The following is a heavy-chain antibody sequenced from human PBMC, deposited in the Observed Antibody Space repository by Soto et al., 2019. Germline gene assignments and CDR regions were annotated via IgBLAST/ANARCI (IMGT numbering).Heavy chain of an antibody. CDR3: AKDLGMGSRYYYYYGMDV. V-gene: IGHV3-30*18. D-gene: IGHD3-16*01. CDR1: GFTFSSYG. J-gene: IGHJ6*02. Sequence: GGSLRLSCAASGFTFSSYGMHWVRQAPGKGLEWVAVISYDASNKYYADSVKGRFTISRDNSKNTLYLQMNSLRAEDTAVYYCAKDLGMGSRYYYYYGMDVWGQGTTVTVSS. CDR2: ISYDASNK.